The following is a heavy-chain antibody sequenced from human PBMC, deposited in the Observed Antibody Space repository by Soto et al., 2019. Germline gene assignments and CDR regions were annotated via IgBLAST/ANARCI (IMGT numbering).Heavy chain of an antibody. D-gene: IGHD4-17*01. CDR2: ISYDGSNN. V-gene: IGHV3-30*18. J-gene: IGHJ6*03. CDR3: AKAGGDYPKNYYYYYMDV. CDR1: GFTFSSYG. Sequence: QVQLVESGGGVVQPGRSLRLSCAASGFTFSSYGMHWVRQAPGKGLEWVAVISYDGSNNYYADSVKGGLTISRDNSKNTLYLQMNSLRAEDTAVYYCAKAGGDYPKNYYYYYMDVWGKGTTVTVSS.